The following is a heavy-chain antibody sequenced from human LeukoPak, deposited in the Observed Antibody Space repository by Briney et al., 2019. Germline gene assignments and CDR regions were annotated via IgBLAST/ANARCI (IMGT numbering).Heavy chain of an antibody. J-gene: IGHJ4*02. Sequence: GASVKVSCKVSGYTLTELSMHWVRQAPGKGLEWMGGFDPEDGETTYAQKFQGRVTMTEDTSTDTAYIELSSLRSEDTAVYYCATLGSGWYNYWGQGTLVTVSS. CDR3: ATLGSGWYNY. D-gene: IGHD6-19*01. CDR1: GYTLTELS. CDR2: FDPEDGET. V-gene: IGHV1-24*01.